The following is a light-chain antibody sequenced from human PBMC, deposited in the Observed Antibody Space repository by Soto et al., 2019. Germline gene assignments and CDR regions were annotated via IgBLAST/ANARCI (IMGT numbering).Light chain of an antibody. CDR1: QSVSSN. V-gene: IGKV3-15*01. J-gene: IGKJ1*01. CDR3: QQYNNTPPLT. CDR2: GAS. Sequence: EIVMTQSPATLSVSPGERATLSCRASQSVSSNLAWYQQKPGQAPRLLIYGASTRATCIPARFSGSVSGTDFTLTISSLQSEDFSVYYCQQYNNTPPLTFGQGTKVQIK.